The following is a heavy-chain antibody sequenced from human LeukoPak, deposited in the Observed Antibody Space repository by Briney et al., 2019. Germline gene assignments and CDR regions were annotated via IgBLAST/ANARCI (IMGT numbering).Heavy chain of an antibody. D-gene: IGHD6-19*01. CDR1: GDSFTSVTDY. CDR2: GDYSGGT. J-gene: IGHJ4*02. Sequence: SETLSLTCTVSGDSFTSVTDYWAWLRQPPGKGLEWIASGDYSGGTYYNPSLESRIAISAYMSKNQISLKLTSVTGADTAVYYCAGERGEEYSSGWYKTNYFYNWGQGIRVTVSS. CDR3: AGERGEEYSSGWYKTNYFYN. V-gene: IGHV4-39*07.